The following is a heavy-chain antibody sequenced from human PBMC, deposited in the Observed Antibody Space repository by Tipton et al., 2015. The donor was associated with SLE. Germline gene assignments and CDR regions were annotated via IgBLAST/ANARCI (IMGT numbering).Heavy chain of an antibody. Sequence: TLSLTCDVSGYSISSGYYWGWIRQPPGKGLEWIGSIYQSGNSYYNPSLKNRISMSIDTFKNHLFLRLNSVTAADTAVYYCARHDYDDNGYYMHCFDYWGQGTLVTVSS. CDR2: IYQSGNS. J-gene: IGHJ4*02. V-gene: IGHV4-38-2*01. CDR3: ARHDYDDNGYYMHCFDY. CDR1: GYSISSGYY. D-gene: IGHD3-22*01.